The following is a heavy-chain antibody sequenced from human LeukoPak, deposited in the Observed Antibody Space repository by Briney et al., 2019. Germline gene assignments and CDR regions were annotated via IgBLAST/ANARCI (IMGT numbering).Heavy chain of an antibody. V-gene: IGHV4-34*01. D-gene: IGHD3-16*02. CDR2: INHSGST. J-gene: IGHJ4*02. CDR3: ARKYYDYIWGSYRYTLWYFDY. CDR1: GGSFSGYY. Sequence: SDTLSLTCAVYGGSFSGYYWSWIRQPPGKGLEWIGEINHSGSTNYNPSLKSRVTISVDTSKNQFSLKLSSVTAADTAVYYCARKYYDYIWGSYRYTLWYFDYWGQGTLVTVSS.